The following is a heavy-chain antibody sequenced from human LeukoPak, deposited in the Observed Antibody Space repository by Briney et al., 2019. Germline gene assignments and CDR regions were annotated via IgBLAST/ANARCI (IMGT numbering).Heavy chain of an antibody. CDR2: IYYSGST. V-gene: IGHV4-59*08. Sequence: SETLSLTCTVSGGSISSYYWSWIRQPPGKGLEWIGYIYYSGSTNYNPSLKSRVTISVDTSKNQFSLKLSSVTAADTAVYYCARHAYYDSNGYGDWGQGTLVTVSS. D-gene: IGHD3-22*01. CDR3: ARHAYYDSNGYGD. J-gene: IGHJ1*01. CDR1: GGSISSYY.